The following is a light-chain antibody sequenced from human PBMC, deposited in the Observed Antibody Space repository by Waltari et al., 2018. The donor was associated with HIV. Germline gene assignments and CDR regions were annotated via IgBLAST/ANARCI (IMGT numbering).Light chain of an antibody. CDR2: RNN. CDR3: AAWDDSLSGWV. J-gene: IGLJ3*02. V-gene: IGLV1-47*01. Sequence: QSVLTQPPSASGTPGQRVTISCSGSSSNIGSNSIYWYQQLPGPAPKLRIYRNNQRPSGVPDRFSGSKSGTSASLAISGLRSEDEADYSCAAWDDSLSGWVFGGGTKLTVL. CDR1: SSNIGSNS.